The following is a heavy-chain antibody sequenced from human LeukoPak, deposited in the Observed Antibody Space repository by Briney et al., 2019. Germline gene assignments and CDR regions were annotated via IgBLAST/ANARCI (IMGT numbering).Heavy chain of an antibody. J-gene: IGHJ4*02. CDR1: GGSISSNNYF. CDR3: ARSHDHLWGNYPDY. D-gene: IGHD3-16*02. V-gene: IGHV4-39*07. CDR2: IYDSGST. Sequence: SETLSLTCTVSGGSISSNNYFWGWIRQPPGKGLEWIGSIYDSGSTYYNPSLKSRVTLSVDKSKNQFSLRLNSVTAADTAMYYCARSHDHLWGNYPDYWGQGTLVTVSS.